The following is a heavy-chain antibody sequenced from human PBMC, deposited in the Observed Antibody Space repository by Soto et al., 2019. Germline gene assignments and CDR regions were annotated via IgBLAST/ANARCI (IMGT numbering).Heavy chain of an antibody. D-gene: IGHD6-19*01. V-gene: IGHV5-51*01. Sequence: GEYVKISCKGSGYSFTSYWIGWVRQMPGKGLEWMGTIYPGDSDTRYSPSFQGQVTISADKSISTAYLQWSSLKASDPALYYCASRTRGWYGNCDSWGQGTLVRVSS. CDR2: IYPGDSDT. CDR1: GYSFTSYW. J-gene: IGHJ4*02. CDR3: ASRTRGWYGNCDS.